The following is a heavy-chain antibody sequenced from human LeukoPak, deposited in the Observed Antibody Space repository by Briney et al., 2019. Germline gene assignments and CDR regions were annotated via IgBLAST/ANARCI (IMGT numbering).Heavy chain of an antibody. V-gene: IGHV3-7*01. CDR1: GFTFSSYW. J-gene: IGHJ4*02. CDR3: AREGIAAATPDY. Sequence: GGSLRLSCAASGFTFSSYWMSWVRQAPGKGLEWVASIKQDGSEKNYVDSVKGRFTISRDNAKSSLYLQMNSLRAEDTAVYYCAREGIAAATPDYWGQGTLVTVSS. D-gene: IGHD6-13*01. CDR2: IKQDGSEK.